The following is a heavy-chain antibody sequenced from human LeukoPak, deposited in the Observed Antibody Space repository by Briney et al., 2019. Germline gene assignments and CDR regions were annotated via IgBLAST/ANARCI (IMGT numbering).Heavy chain of an antibody. D-gene: IGHD6-19*01. J-gene: IGHJ4*02. CDR3: AKGRAVAGPIPVDY. CDR1: GFTFGDYA. CDR2: IGGSGGSP. Sequence: GGSLRLSCTASGFTFGDYAMSWFRQAPGKGLEWVSAIGGSGGSPYYADSVKGRFTISRDNSKNTLYLQVSSLRAEDTAVYYCAKGRAVAGPIPVDYWGQGTLVTVSS. V-gene: IGHV3-23*01.